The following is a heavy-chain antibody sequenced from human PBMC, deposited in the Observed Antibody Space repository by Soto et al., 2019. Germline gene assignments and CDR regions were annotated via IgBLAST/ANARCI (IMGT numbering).Heavy chain of an antibody. CDR1: GASMNTYF. V-gene: IGHV4-4*07. Sequence: QVQLQESGPGLVKPSETLSLTCSVSGASMNTYFWSWIRQPAGKGVEWIGRVYTSGTTNYNPSLKGRVTMSVDTSKKQVSLKLISLTAADTGLYYCARDEPDTGEGFDIWGQGTMVTVSS. D-gene: IGHD3-10*01. CDR2: VYTSGTT. CDR3: ARDEPDTGEGFDI. J-gene: IGHJ3*02.